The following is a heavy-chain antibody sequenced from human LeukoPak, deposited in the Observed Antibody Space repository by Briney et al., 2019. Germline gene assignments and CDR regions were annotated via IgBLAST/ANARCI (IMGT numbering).Heavy chain of an antibody. CDR1: GFTFSSYA. CDR3: AKTMGELPNYYYYDMDV. J-gene: IGHJ6*03. CDR2: ISSSGSTI. V-gene: IGHV3-48*02. D-gene: IGHD3-16*01. Sequence: GGSLRLSCAASGFTFSSYAMSWVRQAPGKGLEWVSYISSSGSTIYYADSVKGRFTISRDNAKNSLYLQMNSLRDEDTAVHYCAKTMGELPNYYYYDMDVRGKRTTVTVSS.